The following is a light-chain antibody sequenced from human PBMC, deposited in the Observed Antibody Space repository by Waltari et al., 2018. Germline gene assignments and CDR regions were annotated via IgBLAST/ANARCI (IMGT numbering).Light chain of an antibody. CDR3: AAWDDSLNGRWV. Sequence: QSEMSQPPSVSGTPGQTVTIPCSGRSSNVGSNVVNWHQQLPGTAPKLHIYRNDQRPSGVPDRFSGSKSGTSASLAISGLQSEDEADYYCAAWDDSLNGRWVFGAGTKLTVL. J-gene: IGLJ2*01. V-gene: IGLV1-44*01. CDR1: SSNVGSNV. CDR2: RND.